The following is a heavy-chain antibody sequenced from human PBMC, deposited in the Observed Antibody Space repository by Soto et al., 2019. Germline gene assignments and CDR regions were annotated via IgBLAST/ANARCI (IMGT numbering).Heavy chain of an antibody. J-gene: IGHJ4*02. D-gene: IGHD5-18*01. V-gene: IGHV4-30-4*01. CDR3: ASRVTFRGYNYGAIDY. Sequence: PSETLSLTCTVSGGSISSGDYYWSWIRQHPGKGLEWIGYIYYTGSTYYNPSLKSRVTISVDTSKNQLSLKLSSVTAADTAIYYCASRVTFRGYNYGAIDYWGQGTVVTVSS. CDR1: GGSISSGDYY. CDR2: IYYTGST.